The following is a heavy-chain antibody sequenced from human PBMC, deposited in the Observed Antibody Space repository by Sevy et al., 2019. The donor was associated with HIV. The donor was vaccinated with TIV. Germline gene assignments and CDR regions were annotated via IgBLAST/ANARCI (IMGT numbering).Heavy chain of an antibody. CDR1: GDSIDSYGSY. D-gene: IGHD5-12*01. J-gene: IGHJ3*02. Sequence: SETLSLTCSVSGDSIDSYGSYWGWIRQPPGKGMEWIGSIYYTGTTYYNPSLKSQATISVDTSKNEFFLRMTSVTAADTAVYYCATKGVAVDAFDIRSQGTMVTVSS. V-gene: IGHV4-39*01. CDR3: ATKGVAVDAFDI. CDR2: IYYTGTT.